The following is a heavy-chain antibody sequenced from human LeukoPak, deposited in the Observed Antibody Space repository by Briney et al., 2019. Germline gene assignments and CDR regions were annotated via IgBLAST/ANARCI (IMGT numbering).Heavy chain of an antibody. V-gene: IGHV4-59*01. J-gene: IGHJ6*02. D-gene: IGHD3-16*01. Sequence: SETLSLTCTVSGGSISSYYWSRIRQPPGKGLEWIGYIYYSGSTNYNPPPKSRVTISVDTSKNQFSLKLSSVTAADTAVYYCARDPTPLYVNYYYGMDVWGQGTTVTVSS. CDR1: GGSISSYY. CDR3: ARDPTPLYVNYYYGMDV. CDR2: IYYSGST.